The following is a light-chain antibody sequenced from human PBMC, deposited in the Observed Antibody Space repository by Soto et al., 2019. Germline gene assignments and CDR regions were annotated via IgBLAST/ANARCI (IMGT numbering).Light chain of an antibody. CDR1: QSIDNY. V-gene: IGKV1-39*01. J-gene: IGKJ2*01. Sequence: DIQMTQSPPSLSASVGDRVIITCRTSQSIDNYLNWYQQKPGKAPKLLIYAASTLQSGVPSRFSASGSETDFTLTISSLQPEDFATYFCQQYNDFQYTFGPGTKLEI. CDR2: AAS. CDR3: QQYNDFQYT.